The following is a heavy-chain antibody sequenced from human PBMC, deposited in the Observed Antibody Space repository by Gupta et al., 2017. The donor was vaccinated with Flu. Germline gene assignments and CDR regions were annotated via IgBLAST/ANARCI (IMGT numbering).Heavy chain of an antibody. Sequence: EWMGGIIPIFGTANYAQKFQGRVTITADKSTSTAYMELSSLRSEDTAVYYCARLYCGGDCPQNYYYYYYMDVWGKGTTVTVSS. CDR2: IIPIFGTA. V-gene: IGHV1-69*06. CDR3: ARLYCGGDCPQNYYYYYYMDV. J-gene: IGHJ6*03. D-gene: IGHD2-21*01.